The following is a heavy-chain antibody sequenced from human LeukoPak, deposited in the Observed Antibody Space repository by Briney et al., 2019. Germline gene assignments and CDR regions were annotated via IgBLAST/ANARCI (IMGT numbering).Heavy chain of an antibody. J-gene: IGHJ3*02. D-gene: IGHD3-10*01. CDR3: ARDVFEGFGERVIDAFVI. CDR2: ISAYNGDT. Sequence: ASVKVSCKASGYTFINYNIAWVRQAPGQGLEWIGWISAYNGDTNYGQNVQGRVTMTTDTSTRSAYMELRGLRSDDTAVYYCARDVFEGFGERVIDAFVIGGQGTMVTVSS. CDR1: GYTFINYN. V-gene: IGHV1-18*04.